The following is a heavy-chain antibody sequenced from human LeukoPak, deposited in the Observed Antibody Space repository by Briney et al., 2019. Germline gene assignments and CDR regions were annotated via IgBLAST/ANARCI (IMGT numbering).Heavy chain of an antibody. Sequence: PWGSLRLSCAASGFTFSSFSMNWVHQAPGKGLEWVSYISSGSSTIYYADSVKGRFTISRDNAKNSLYLQVNSLRDEDTAVYYCARAGGLLWFGEVLESSDAFHIWGQGTMVTVSS. J-gene: IGHJ3*02. CDR1: GFTFSSFS. CDR2: ISSGSSTI. CDR3: ARAGGLLWFGEVLESSDAFHI. V-gene: IGHV3-48*02. D-gene: IGHD3-10*01.